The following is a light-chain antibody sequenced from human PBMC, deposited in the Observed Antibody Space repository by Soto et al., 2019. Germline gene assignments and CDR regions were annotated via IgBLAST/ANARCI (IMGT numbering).Light chain of an antibody. Sequence: QSVLTQPASVSGSPGQSITISCTGTSSDVGGYNYVSWYQQHPGKAPKLMIYEVSNRPSGVSNRFTGSKSSNTASLTISGPQAEDEADYYCSSYTSSSTLVFGGGTKVTVL. J-gene: IGLJ2*01. CDR2: EVS. CDR1: SSDVGGYNY. CDR3: SSYTSSSTLV. V-gene: IGLV2-14*01.